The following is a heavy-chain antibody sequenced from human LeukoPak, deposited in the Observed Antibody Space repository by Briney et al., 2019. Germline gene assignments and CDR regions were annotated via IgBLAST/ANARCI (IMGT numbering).Heavy chain of an antibody. CDR2: IIPILGIA. CDR1: GGTFSSYA. Sequence: SVKVSCKASGGTFSSYAISWVRQAPGQGLEWMGRIIPILGIANYAQKFQGRATITADKSTSTAYMELSSLRSEDTAVYYCARALNYCDFWSGYYTGFDYWGQGTLVTVSS. CDR3: ARALNYCDFWSGYYTGFDY. D-gene: IGHD3-3*01. J-gene: IGHJ4*02. V-gene: IGHV1-69*04.